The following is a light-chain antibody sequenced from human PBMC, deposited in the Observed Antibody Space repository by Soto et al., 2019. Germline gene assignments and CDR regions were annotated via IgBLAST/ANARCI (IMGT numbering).Light chain of an antibody. V-gene: IGLV2-14*01. J-gene: IGLJ1*01. CDR1: SSDVGGYNY. CDR3: SAYTSSSSLLYV. Sequence: QSALPQPASVSGSPGQSITIYCTGTSSDVGGYNYVSWYQQHPGKAPKIMLYDVSNRPSVVANRFSGSKYGNTASLTISGLQAVDESDYYCSAYTSSSSLLYVFGTWTKLTVL. CDR2: DVS.